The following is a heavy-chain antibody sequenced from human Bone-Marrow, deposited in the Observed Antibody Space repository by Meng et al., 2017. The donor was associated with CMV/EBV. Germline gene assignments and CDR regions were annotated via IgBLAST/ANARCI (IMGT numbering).Heavy chain of an antibody. CDR1: GGTFSSYA. Sequence: SVKVSCKASGGTFSSYAISWVRQAPGQGLEWMGGIIPIFGTANYAQKFQGRVTITTDESTSTAYMELSSLRSDDTAVYYCARVRITIIPRPWSAPEYGMDVWGQGTTVTVSS. J-gene: IGHJ6*02. CDR3: ARVRITIIPRPWSAPEYGMDV. V-gene: IGHV1-69*05. D-gene: IGHD3-3*01. CDR2: IIPIFGTA.